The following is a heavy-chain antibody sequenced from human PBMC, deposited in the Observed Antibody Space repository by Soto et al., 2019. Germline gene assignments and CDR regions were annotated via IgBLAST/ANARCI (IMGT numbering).Heavy chain of an antibody. V-gene: IGHV3-33*01. CDR2: IWFNGINK. CDR1: GFNFNNYG. J-gene: IGHJ4*02. Sequence: QVQLVESGGGVVQPGRSLRLSCAASGFNFNNYGMHWVRQAPGKGLEWVAFIWFNGINKYYAKSVKGRFAISRDNSENSLFLQMDSLRVDDTGVYYCVRDGDFSIGFGKDYWGQGTRVMVSS. D-gene: IGHD3-16*01. CDR3: VRDGDFSIGFGKDY.